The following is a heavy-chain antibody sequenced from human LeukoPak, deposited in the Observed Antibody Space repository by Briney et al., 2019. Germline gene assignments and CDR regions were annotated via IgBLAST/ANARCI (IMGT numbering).Heavy chain of an antibody. V-gene: IGHV3-30-3*01. J-gene: IGHJ4*02. Sequence: GGSLRLSCAASGFTFSSYAMHWVRQAPGKGLEWVAVISYDGSNKYYADSVKGRFTISRDNSKNTLYLQMNSLRAEDMAVYYCAREGGANPFDYWGQGTLVTVSS. CDR1: GFTFSSYA. D-gene: IGHD1-26*01. CDR2: ISYDGSNK. CDR3: AREGGANPFDY.